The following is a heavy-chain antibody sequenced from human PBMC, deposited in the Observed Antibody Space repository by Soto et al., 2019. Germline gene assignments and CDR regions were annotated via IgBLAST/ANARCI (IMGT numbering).Heavy chain of an antibody. CDR3: VHHGGVPSSHDV. J-gene: IGHJ6*02. V-gene: IGHV4-4*02. D-gene: IGHD2-8*01. CDR1: GGSLSSSNW. CDR2: LFYSGST. Sequence: LSLTCAVSGGSLSSSNWWSWVRQAPGQTLEWLGELFYSGSTKYNPSLSSRPTISADQSNNVFSLRLTSVTAADTAMYYCVHHGGVPSSHDVWGHGVLVTVSS.